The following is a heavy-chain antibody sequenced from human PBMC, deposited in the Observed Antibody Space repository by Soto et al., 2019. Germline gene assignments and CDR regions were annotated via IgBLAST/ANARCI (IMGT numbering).Heavy chain of an antibody. CDR3: ARGLYSSSHATGVYYYYYGMDV. CDR2: IWYDGSNK. D-gene: IGHD6-13*01. V-gene: IGHV3-33*01. CDR1: GFTFSSYG. Sequence: GGSLRLSCAASGFTFSSYGMHWVRQAPGKGLEWVAVIWYDGSNKYYADSVKGRFTISRDNSKNTLYLQMNSLRAEDTVVYYCARGLYSSSHATGVYYYYYGMDVWGQGTTVTVSS. J-gene: IGHJ6*02.